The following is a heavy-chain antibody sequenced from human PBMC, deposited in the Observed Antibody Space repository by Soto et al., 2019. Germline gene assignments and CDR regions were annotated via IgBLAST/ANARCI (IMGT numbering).Heavy chain of an antibody. CDR3: ARTTAVPNTLRSRYYFDY. V-gene: IGHV4-61*01. Sequence: PSETLSLACSVSGASVSDKTFYWSWLRQSPGKGLEWIGYIYYSGTTNYNPSLKGRFTISVDTSKNQFSLRLNSVTAADTALYYCARTTAVPNTLRSRYYFDYWGQGMLVTVSS. J-gene: IGHJ4*02. CDR1: GASVSDKTFY. D-gene: IGHD4-17*01. CDR2: IYYSGTT.